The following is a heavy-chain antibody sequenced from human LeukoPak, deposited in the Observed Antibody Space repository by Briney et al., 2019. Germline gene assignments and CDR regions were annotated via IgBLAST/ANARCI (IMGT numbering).Heavy chain of an antibody. D-gene: IGHD4-23*01. Sequence: ASVKVSCKASGGTFSSYAISWVRQAPGQGLEWMGGIIPIFGTANYAQKFQGRVTITADKSTSTAYMELSSLRSEDTAVYYCAGDFGGNSGYFDYWGQGTLVTVSS. CDR2: IIPIFGTA. CDR1: GGTFSSYA. J-gene: IGHJ4*02. V-gene: IGHV1-69*06. CDR3: AGDFGGNSGYFDY.